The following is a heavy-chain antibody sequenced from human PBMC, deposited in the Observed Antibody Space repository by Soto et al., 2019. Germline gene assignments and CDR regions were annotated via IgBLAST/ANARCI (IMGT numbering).Heavy chain of an antibody. CDR2: ISSNGDST. V-gene: IGHV3-64D*06. D-gene: IGHD3-22*01. Sequence: AGSLRLSCLASRFTFSSYAMHWVRQAPGKGLEYVSSISSNGDSTYYADSVKGRFTISRDNSKNTMYLQMSSLRAEDTAVYYCVKYYYDSSGYYGLNAFDIWGQGTMVTVSS. CDR3: VKYYYDSSGYYGLNAFDI. J-gene: IGHJ3*02. CDR1: RFTFSSYA.